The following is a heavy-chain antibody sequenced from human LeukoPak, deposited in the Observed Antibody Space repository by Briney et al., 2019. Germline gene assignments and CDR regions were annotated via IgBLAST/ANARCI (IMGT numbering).Heavy chain of an antibody. CDR1: GGSISRDY. Sequence: SETLSLTCTVSGGSISRDYWGWIRQPPGKGLEWLGSWSTSYESSRESRVTISVDASKNQFSLRPSSLTAADTAVYYCGRHVAYAPFDIWGQGTLVTVSS. V-gene: IGHV4-39*01. CDR3: GRHVAYAPFDI. J-gene: IGHJ4*02. D-gene: IGHD4-17*01. CDR2: WST.